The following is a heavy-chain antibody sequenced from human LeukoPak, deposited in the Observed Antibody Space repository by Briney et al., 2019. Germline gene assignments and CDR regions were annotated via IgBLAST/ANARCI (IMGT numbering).Heavy chain of an antibody. V-gene: IGHV3-66*01. CDR2: IYSGGST. CDR1: GFTVSSNY. CDR3: AREAYYYGSGSDSAFDY. D-gene: IGHD3-10*01. Sequence: GESLRLSYGACGFTVSSNYMRWVRQPAARGLEWVSVIYSGGSTYYADSVKGRFTISRDNSKNTLYLKMNSLRAVDMAVYYCAREAYYYGSGSDSAFDYWGQGTLVTVSS. J-gene: IGHJ4*02.